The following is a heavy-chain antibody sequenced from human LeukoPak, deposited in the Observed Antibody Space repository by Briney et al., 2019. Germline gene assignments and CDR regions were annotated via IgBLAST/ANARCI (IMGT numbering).Heavy chain of an antibody. Sequence: ASVKVSCKASGYTFTTYDITWVRQATGQGLEWMGWMNPNSGDTAYAQKFQGRVAMTRDTSISTAYMELSSLRSEDTAVYYCARVGGEWELLNYWGQGTLVTVSS. CDR3: ARVGGEWELLNY. CDR2: MNPNSGDT. CDR1: GYTFTTYD. D-gene: IGHD1-26*01. V-gene: IGHV1-8*01. J-gene: IGHJ4*02.